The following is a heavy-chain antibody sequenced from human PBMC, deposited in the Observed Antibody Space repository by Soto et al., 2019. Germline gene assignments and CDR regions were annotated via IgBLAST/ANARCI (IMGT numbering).Heavy chain of an antibody. CDR3: AREGWDSTGRYYGMDV. J-gene: IGHJ6*02. D-gene: IGHD3-10*01. Sequence: EVQLVESGGGLVQPGGSLRLSCAASGFTFSSYWMHWVRQAPGKGLVWVSRINSDGNSTSYADSVKGRFTISRDNAKNXRYLQMNSLRAEDTAVYYCAREGWDSTGRYYGMDVWGQGTTVTVSS. CDR2: INSDGNST. V-gene: IGHV3-74*01. CDR1: GFTFSSYW.